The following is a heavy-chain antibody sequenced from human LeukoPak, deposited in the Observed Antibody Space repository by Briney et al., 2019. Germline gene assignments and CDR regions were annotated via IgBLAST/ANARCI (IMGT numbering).Heavy chain of an antibody. CDR2: ISSFGSTI. CDR3: AREYNWNQFDY. Sequence: GGSLRLSCAVSGFTFSSYEMNWVRQAPGKGLEWVSYISSFGSTIYYADSVKGRFTISRDNAKNSLYLQMNSLRAEDTAVYYCAREYNWNQFDYWGQGTLVTVSS. D-gene: IGHD1-1*01. CDR1: GFTFSSYE. V-gene: IGHV3-48*03. J-gene: IGHJ4*02.